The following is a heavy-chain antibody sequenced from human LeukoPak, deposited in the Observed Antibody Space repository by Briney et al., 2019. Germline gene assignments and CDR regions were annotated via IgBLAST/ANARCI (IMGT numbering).Heavy chain of an antibody. CDR3: SREGDGYRYDY. Sequence: SVKVSCKASGGTFSSYAISWVRKAPGQGLEWMGRIIPIFGTANYAQKFQGRVTITTDESTGTAYLELRSLRSEDTAVYYCSREGDGYRYDYWGQGTLVTVSS. CDR1: GGTFSSYA. J-gene: IGHJ4*02. V-gene: IGHV1-69*05. CDR2: IIPIFGTA. D-gene: IGHD5-24*01.